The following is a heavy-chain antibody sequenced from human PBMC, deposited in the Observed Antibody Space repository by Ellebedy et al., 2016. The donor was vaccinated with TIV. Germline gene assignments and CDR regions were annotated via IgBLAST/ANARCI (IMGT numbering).Heavy chain of an antibody. J-gene: IGHJ4*02. CDR2: IGSAGDT. Sequence: PGGSLRLSCAASGFTFSSDDRHWVRQGTGKGLEWVSAIGSAGDTSYSGSVKGRFTISRENGKNSVYLQMNSLSAADTAVYYCASASAGLDYWGQGTLVTVSS. D-gene: IGHD6-13*01. V-gene: IGHV3-13*01. CDR1: GFTFSSDD. CDR3: ASASAGLDY.